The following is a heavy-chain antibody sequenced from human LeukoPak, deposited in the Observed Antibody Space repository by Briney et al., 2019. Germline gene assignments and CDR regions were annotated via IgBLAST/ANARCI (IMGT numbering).Heavy chain of an antibody. CDR2: ISGSGGST. V-gene: IGHV3-23*01. CDR3: ARAKNYYDGSGLFDY. CDR1: GFTFSSYA. J-gene: IGHJ4*02. D-gene: IGHD3-22*01. Sequence: PGGSLRLSCAASGFTFSSYAMSWVRQAPGKGLEWVSGISGSGGSTYYADSVKGRFTISRDNSKNTLYLQMNSLRAEDTAMYYCARAKNYYDGSGLFDYWGQGTLVTVSS.